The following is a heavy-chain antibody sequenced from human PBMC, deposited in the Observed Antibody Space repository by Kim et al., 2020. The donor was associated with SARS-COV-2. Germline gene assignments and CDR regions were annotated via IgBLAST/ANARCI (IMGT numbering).Heavy chain of an antibody. D-gene: IGHD4-17*01. V-gene: IGHV4-4*02. J-gene: IGHJ5*02. CDR3: ARTVSYGDYWFDP. Sequence: CNPALKSRVTISVDKSKNQFSLKLSSVTAADTAVYYCARTVSYGDYWFDPWGQGTLVTVSS.